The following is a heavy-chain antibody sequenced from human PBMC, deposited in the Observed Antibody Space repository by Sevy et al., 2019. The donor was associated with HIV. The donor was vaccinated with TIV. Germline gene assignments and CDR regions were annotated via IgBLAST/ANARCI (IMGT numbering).Heavy chain of an antibody. CDR1: GFTFSSYW. D-gene: IGHD3-3*01. CDR3: AREWGGGYDFWSGYYTAFDI. J-gene: IGHJ3*02. V-gene: IGHV3-7*03. Sequence: GGSLRLSCAASGFTFSSYWMSWVRQAPGKGLEWVANIKQDGSEKYYVASVKGRFTISRDNAKNSLYLQMNSLRAEDTAVYYCAREWGGGYDFWSGYYTAFDIWGQGTMVTVSS. CDR2: IKQDGSEK.